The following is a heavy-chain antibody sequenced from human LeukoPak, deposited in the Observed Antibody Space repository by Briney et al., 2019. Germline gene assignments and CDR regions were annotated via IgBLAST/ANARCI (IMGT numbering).Heavy chain of an antibody. V-gene: IGHV4-61*01. CDR2: IYYSGST. D-gene: IGHD3-10*01. Sequence: SETLSLTCTVSGGSVSSGSYYWSWIRQPPGKGLEWIGYIYYSGSTNYNPSLKSRVTISVDTSKNQFSLKLSSVTAADTAVYYCATSPYPGTMVRGANFDYWGQGTLVTVSS. CDR3: ATSPYPGTMVRGANFDY. CDR1: GGSVSSGSYY. J-gene: IGHJ4*02.